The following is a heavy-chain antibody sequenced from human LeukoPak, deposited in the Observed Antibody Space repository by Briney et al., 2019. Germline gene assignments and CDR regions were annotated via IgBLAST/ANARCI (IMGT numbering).Heavy chain of an antibody. D-gene: IGHD2-2*01. J-gene: IGHJ3*02. CDR3: ARHAFSDDAFDI. V-gene: IGHV4-59*01. CDR2: IYYSGST. CDR1: GGSISSDS. Sequence: SETLSLTCTVSGGSISSDSWSWIRQPPGKGLEWIGCIYYSGSTHYNPPLKSVVTISVDTSKNQFSLKLCSVTAADTAVYYCARHAFSDDAFDIWGQGTMVTVSS.